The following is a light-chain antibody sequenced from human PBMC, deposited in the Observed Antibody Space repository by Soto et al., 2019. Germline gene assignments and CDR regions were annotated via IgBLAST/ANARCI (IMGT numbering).Light chain of an antibody. CDR1: QSVSNN. CDR3: QQHSHWPPWT. V-gene: IGKV3-11*01. J-gene: IGKJ1*01. Sequence: IVLTQSPATLSLSPGKRATLSCRASQSVSNNVAWYQQKPGQAPRLLIYGASNRATDIPARFSGSGSGTDFTLTISNLEPEDFAVYYCQQHSHWPPWTFGQGTKVDIK. CDR2: GAS.